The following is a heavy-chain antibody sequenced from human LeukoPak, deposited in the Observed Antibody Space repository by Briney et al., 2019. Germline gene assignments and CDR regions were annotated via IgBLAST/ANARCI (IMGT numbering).Heavy chain of an antibody. CDR3: AGHSAAAGRFDY. CDR1: GVSISSYY. J-gene: IGHJ4*02. Sequence: SETLSPTCTVSGVSISSYYWSWIRQPPGKGLEWIGCIYYSGSTNYNPSLKSRVTISVEKSKNQFSLKLTSVTAADTAVYYCAGHSAAAGRFDYWGQGTLVTVSS. D-gene: IGHD6-13*01. V-gene: IGHV4-59*08. CDR2: IYYSGST.